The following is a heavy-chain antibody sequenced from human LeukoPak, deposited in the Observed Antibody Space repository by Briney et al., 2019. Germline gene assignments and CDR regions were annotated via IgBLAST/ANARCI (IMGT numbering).Heavy chain of an antibody. CDR2: INSEGRST. D-gene: IGHD6-19*01. V-gene: IGHV3-74*01. J-gene: IGHJ4*02. CDR1: GFTFSNYW. CDR3: ARESYSGGSIDY. Sequence: PGGSLRLSCAASGFTFSNYWRHWVRHAPGKGRVWVSRINSEGRSTIYAGSVKGRFTISRDTAKNTLYLQINSLRAEDTAVYYCARESYSGGSIDYWGQGTLVTVSS.